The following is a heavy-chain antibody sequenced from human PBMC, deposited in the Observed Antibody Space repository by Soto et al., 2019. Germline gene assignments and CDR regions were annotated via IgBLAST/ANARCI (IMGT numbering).Heavy chain of an antibody. J-gene: IGHJ3*02. D-gene: IGHD2-15*01. CDR1: GFTFSSYA. Sequence: GSLRLSCAASGFTFSSYAMSWVRQAPGKGLEWVSAISGSGGSTYYADSVKGRFTISRDNSKNTLYLQMNSLRAEDTAVYYCAKDWHCSGGSCSYDAFDIWGQGTMVT. V-gene: IGHV3-23*01. CDR3: AKDWHCSGGSCSYDAFDI. CDR2: ISGSGGST.